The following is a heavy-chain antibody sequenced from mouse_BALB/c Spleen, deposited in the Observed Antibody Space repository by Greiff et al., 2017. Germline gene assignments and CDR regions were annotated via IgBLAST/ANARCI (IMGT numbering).Heavy chain of an antibody. J-gene: IGHJ2*01. CDR1: GYSFTGYY. V-gene: IGHV1-31*01. CDR3: ARKLTNWDFDY. D-gene: IGHD4-1*01. CDR2: INPYNGAT. Sequence: VQLKQSGPELVKPGASVKISCKASGYSFTGYYMHWVKQSHVKSLEWIGRINPYNGATSYNQNFKDKASLTVDKSSSTAYMELHSLTSEDSAVYYCARKLTNWDFDYWGQGTTLTVSS.